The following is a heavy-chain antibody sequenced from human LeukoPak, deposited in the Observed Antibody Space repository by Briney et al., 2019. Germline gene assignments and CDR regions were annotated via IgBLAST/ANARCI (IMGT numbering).Heavy chain of an antibody. D-gene: IGHD2-2*01. CDR1: GFTFSSYG. CDR2: IWYDGTNK. J-gene: IGHJ6*03. CDR3: ARAGYPYCSSNRCYYYYMDV. Sequence: GRSLRLSCAASGFTFSSYGMHRVRQAPGNGLEWVATIWYDGTNKYYVESVKGRCTISTDNSKNTLYLEMNSLRAEDTAVYYCARAGYPYCSSNRCYYYYMDVWGKGTTVTVSS. V-gene: IGHV3-33*01.